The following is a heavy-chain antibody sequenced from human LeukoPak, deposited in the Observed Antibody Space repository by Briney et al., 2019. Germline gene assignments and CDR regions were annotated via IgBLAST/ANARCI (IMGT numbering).Heavy chain of an antibody. CDR3: ARDSPDPFDY. CDR2: ISSSTI. D-gene: IGHD1-14*01. J-gene: IGHJ4*02. V-gene: IGHV3-48*04. CDR1: GFTFSSYS. Sequence: GGSLRLSCAASGFTFSSYSMSWVRQAPGKGLEWVSYISSSTIYYADSVKGRFTISRDNAKNSLYLQMNSLRAEDTAVYYCARDSPDPFDYWGQGTLVTVSS.